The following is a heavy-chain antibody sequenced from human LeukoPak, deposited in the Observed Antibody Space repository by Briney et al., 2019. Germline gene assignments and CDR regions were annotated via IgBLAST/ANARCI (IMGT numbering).Heavy chain of an antibody. V-gene: IGHV4-59*12. D-gene: IGHD2-15*01. Sequence: SETLSLTCTVSGGSISPFYWNWIRQPPGKGLEWIGYIYYTGGTSYSPSLNSRATISVDTSKNQISLKLNSVTAADTAVYYCARAVVVAATVKWFDPWGQGTLVTVSS. CDR1: GGSISPFY. J-gene: IGHJ5*02. CDR2: IYYTGGT. CDR3: ARAVVVAATVKWFDP.